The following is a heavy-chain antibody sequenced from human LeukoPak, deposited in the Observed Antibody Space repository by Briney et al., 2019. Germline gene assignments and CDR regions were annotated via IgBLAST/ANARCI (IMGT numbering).Heavy chain of an antibody. D-gene: IGHD2-15*01. CDR1: GXTFISYE. V-gene: IGHV3-48*03. Sequence: PGGSLRLSCAASGXTFISYEVNWVRQAPGKGLEWVSYTRSSGDNNIFYADSVKDRFTISRDNARNSLHLQMNSLRAEDTAVYYCARSRGCGSRCFSGLLDFWGQGTLVTVSS. CDR2: TRSSGDNNI. J-gene: IGHJ4*02. CDR3: ARSRGCGSRCFSGLLDF.